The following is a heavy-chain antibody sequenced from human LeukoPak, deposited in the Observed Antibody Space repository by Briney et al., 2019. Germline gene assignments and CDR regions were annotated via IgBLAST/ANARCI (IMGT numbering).Heavy chain of an antibody. Sequence: SETLSLTCTVSGGSISSYYWSWIRQPPGKGLEWIGYIYYSGSTNYNPSLKSRVTISVDTSKNQFSLKLTSVTAADTAVYYCARGTVTTSLNYWGQGTLVTVSS. J-gene: IGHJ4*02. CDR2: IYYSGST. CDR1: GGSISSYY. CDR3: ARGTVTTSLNY. V-gene: IGHV4-59*12. D-gene: IGHD4-17*01.